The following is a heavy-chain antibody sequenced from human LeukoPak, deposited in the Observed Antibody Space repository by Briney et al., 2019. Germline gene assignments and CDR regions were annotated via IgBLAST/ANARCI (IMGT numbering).Heavy chain of an antibody. J-gene: IGHJ5*02. D-gene: IGHD1-26*01. V-gene: IGHV4-61*02. CDR3: ARGSGSYSRS. Sequence: SQTLSLTCTVSGGSISSGSYYWSWIRQPAGKGLETIGRIYTSGSTNYNPSLKSRVTISVDTSKNQFSLKLSSVTAADTAVYYCARGSGSYSRSWGQGTLVTVSS. CDR1: GGSISSGSYY. CDR2: IYTSGST.